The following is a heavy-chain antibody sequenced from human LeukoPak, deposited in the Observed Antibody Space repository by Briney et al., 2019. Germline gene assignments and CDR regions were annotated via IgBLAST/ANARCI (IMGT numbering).Heavy chain of an antibody. CDR2: ISSSGSTI. V-gene: IGHV3-48*04. D-gene: IGHD2-2*01. CDR1: GFTFSSYS. Sequence: GGSLRLSCAASGFTFSSYSMSWIRQAPGKGLEWVSYISSSGSTIYYADSVKGRFTISRDNAKNSLYLQMNSLRAEDTAVYYCARDMSVVPADTSYYYYGMDVWGQGTTVTVSS. CDR3: ARDMSVVPADTSYYYYGMDV. J-gene: IGHJ6*02.